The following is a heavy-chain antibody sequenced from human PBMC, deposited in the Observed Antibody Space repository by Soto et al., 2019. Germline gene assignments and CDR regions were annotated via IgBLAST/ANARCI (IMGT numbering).Heavy chain of an antibody. CDR1: GGSFSGYY. J-gene: IGHJ6*02. CDR3: ARAWRDYYYGMDV. Sequence: QVQLQQWGAGLLKPSETLSLTCAVYGGSFSGYYWSWIRQPPGKGLEWIGEINHSGSTNYNPSLKGRCTIPVDTSKNQFSLKLSSVTAADTAVYYCARAWRDYYYGMDVWGQGTTVTVSS. CDR2: INHSGST. V-gene: IGHV4-34*01.